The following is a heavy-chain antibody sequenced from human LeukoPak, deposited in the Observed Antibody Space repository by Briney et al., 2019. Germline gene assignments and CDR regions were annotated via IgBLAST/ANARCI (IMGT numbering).Heavy chain of an antibody. Sequence: SSETLSLTCTVSGGSISSYYWSWIRQPPGKGLEWIGYIYYSGSTNYNPSLRSRVTISVDTSKNQFSLKLSSVTAADTAVYYCARSGLGVLLWFGESGDAFDIWGQGTMVTVSS. J-gene: IGHJ3*02. D-gene: IGHD3-10*01. CDR3: ARSGLGVLLWFGESGDAFDI. CDR1: GGSISSYY. CDR2: IYYSGST. V-gene: IGHV4-59*01.